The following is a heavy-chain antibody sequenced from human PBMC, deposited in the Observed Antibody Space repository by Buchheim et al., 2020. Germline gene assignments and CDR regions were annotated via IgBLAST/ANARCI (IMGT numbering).Heavy chain of an antibody. CDR1: GFPFTSYD. CDR2: MNPYSGNT. Sequence: QVQLVQSGAEVKKPGASVTVSCKASGFPFTSYDILWVRQATGQGLEWMGWMNPYSGNTGYAQQFQGSVTMTRHTSISTAYMELSSLRSEDTAVYYCASGYSSSWSRPFDYWGQGTL. J-gene: IGHJ4*02. D-gene: IGHD6-13*01. V-gene: IGHV1-8*01. CDR3: ASGYSSSWSRPFDY.